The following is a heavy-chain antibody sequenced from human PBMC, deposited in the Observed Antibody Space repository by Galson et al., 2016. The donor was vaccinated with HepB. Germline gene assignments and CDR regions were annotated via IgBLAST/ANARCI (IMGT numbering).Heavy chain of an antibody. Sequence: LRLSCAASGFAFSDYYMTWIRQAPGKGLESIAYITFAAGGTFYADSVKGRFTISRDNAKNSLFLQMTSLRAEDTATYYCAAQLGRRAGFDYWGLGTLVTVS. V-gene: IGHV3-11*01. J-gene: IGHJ4*02. CDR2: ITFAAGGT. D-gene: IGHD2-2*01. CDR1: GFAFSDYY. CDR3: AAQLGRRAGFDY.